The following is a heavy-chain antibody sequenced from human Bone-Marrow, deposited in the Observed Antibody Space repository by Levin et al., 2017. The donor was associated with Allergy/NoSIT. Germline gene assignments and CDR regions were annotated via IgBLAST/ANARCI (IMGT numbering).Heavy chain of an antibody. CDR3: AGTPRGGGGDKPYYFYALNV. Sequence: PGGSLRLSCAASGFIFSDYNMNWVRQAPGKGLEWLSFISGSSSTIFYSDSLKGRLSISRDNAKNSVYLQMNNLRVEDTAIYYCAGTPRGGGGDKPYYFYALNVWGHGTTVTVSS. CDR1: GFIFSDYN. D-gene: IGHD5-24*01. J-gene: IGHJ6*02. V-gene: IGHV3-48*01. CDR2: ISGSSSTI.